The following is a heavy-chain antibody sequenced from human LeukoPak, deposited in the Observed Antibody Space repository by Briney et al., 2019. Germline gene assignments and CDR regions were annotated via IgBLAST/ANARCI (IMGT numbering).Heavy chain of an antibody. CDR2: IYYAGST. D-gene: IGHD3-10*01. J-gene: IGHJ5*02. CDR3: XXHPIFSGMKXQLWFDP. V-gene: IGHV4-39*01. Sequence: SETLSLTCTVSGGSISTTDYYWGWIRQPPGKGLEWIGSIYYAGSTFYKPSLRSRVTISVDTSKNQFSLTLRSVTAADTAAYYCXXHPIFSGMKXQLWFDPWGQGTLVTVSS. CDR1: GGSISTTDYY.